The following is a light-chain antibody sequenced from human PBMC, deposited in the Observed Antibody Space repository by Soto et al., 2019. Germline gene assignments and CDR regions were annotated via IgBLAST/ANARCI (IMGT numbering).Light chain of an antibody. V-gene: IGKV1-39*01. Sequence: DIQMTQSPSSLSASVGDRVTITCRASQTISTYLNWYQQEPGKAPKLLIYAASSLQSGVPSRFSGSGSGTDFTLTISSLPAEDVAAYYCQQSHGSPYTFGQGTKLEIK. J-gene: IGKJ2*01. CDR2: AAS. CDR3: QQSHGSPYT. CDR1: QTISTY.